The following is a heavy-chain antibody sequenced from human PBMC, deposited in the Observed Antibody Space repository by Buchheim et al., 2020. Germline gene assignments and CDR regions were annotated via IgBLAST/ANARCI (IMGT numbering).Heavy chain of an antibody. CDR1: GFTFSNYA. D-gene: IGHD6-13*01. Sequence: EVQLLESGGGLVQPGGSLRLSCAASGFTFSNYAMNWVRQAPGKGLEWVSAISGSGGSTYYPDSVKGRFTISRDNSKNTLYLQMNSLRVDDTAVYYCARDPPGFGNNWYRGYWGQGIL. J-gene: IGHJ4*02. CDR3: ARDPPGFGNNWYRGY. CDR2: ISGSGGST. V-gene: IGHV3-23*01.